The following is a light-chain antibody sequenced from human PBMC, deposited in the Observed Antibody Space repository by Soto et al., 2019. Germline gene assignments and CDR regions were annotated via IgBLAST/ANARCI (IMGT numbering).Light chain of an antibody. Sequence: DIQMNQSPSTLSASVGDRVTITCRASQSISTWLAWYQQEPGKAPKLLIHKASSVQSGVPSRFSGSGSGTDFTLTISSLHHDDFATYYCQQYNSYSPTFGQGTRVEIK. V-gene: IGKV1-5*03. CDR2: KAS. J-gene: IGKJ1*01. CDR1: QSISTW. CDR3: QQYNSYSPT.